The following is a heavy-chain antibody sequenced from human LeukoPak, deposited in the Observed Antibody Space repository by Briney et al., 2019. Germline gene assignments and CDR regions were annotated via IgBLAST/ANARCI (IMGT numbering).Heavy chain of an antibody. CDR1: GFTVSNKY. CDR2: IYSDGRT. V-gene: IGHV3-53*01. Sequence: GGCLRLSCAASGFTVSNKYMTWVRQAPGKGLEWVSLIYSDGRTYYADSVKGRCTISRDNSKNTLYLQMNSLRVEDTAVYYCARGLFLSGYLDAFDIWGQGTVVTVSS. CDR3: ARGLFLSGYLDAFDI. D-gene: IGHD3-22*01. J-gene: IGHJ3*02.